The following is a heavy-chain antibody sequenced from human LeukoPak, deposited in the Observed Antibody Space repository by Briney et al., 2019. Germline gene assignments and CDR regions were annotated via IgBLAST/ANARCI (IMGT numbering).Heavy chain of an antibody. CDR3: ARGGYYGSGSSSYYFDY. CDR1: GYTFASYD. CDR2: MNPNSGNT. J-gene: IGHJ4*02. V-gene: IGHV1-8*01. Sequence: ASVKVSCKASGYTFASYDINWVRQATGQGLEWMGWMNPNSGNTGYAQKFQGRVTMTRNTSISTAYMELSSLRSEDTAVYYCARGGYYGSGSSSYYFDYWGQGTLVTVSS. D-gene: IGHD3-10*01.